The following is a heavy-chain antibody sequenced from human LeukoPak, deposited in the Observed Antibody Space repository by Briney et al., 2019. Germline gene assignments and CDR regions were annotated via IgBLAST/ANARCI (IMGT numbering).Heavy chain of an antibody. J-gene: IGHJ3*02. CDR2: INPNSGGT. Sequence: ASVKVSCKASGYTFTGYYMYWVRQAPGRGLEWMGWINPNSGGTNYAQKFQGWVTMTRDTSISTAYMELSRLRSDDTAVYYCARGATATDDAFDIWGQGTMVTVSS. D-gene: IGHD1-26*01. V-gene: IGHV1-2*04. CDR3: ARGATATDDAFDI. CDR1: GYTFTGYY.